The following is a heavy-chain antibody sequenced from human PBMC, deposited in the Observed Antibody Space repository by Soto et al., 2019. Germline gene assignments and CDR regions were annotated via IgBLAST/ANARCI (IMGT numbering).Heavy chain of an antibody. CDR3: AKATATGGGAFEI. D-gene: IGHD2-8*02. Sequence: GGSLRLSCAVSGFICSSYDMSWVRQAPGKGLEWVSTILVGGSTHYEDSVKGRFTISRDTSKNTVYLQMNSLTAGDTAVYYCAKATATGGGAFEICGQGTMVTVSS. CDR2: ILVGGST. V-gene: IGHV3-23*01. J-gene: IGHJ3*02. CDR1: GFICSSYD.